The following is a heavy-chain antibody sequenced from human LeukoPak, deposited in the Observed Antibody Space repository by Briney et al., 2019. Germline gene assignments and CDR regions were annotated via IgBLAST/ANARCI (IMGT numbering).Heavy chain of an antibody. J-gene: IGHJ3*02. CDR1: GYTFTSYG. Sequence: ASVKVSCKASGYTFTSYGINWVRQAPGQGLEGMGWIGDYNGNTNYAQKLQGRVTMTRDTSTSTVYMELRSLRSGDTALYYCARGGDMRVVGAFDIWGQGTMVTVSS. D-gene: IGHD3-22*01. CDR3: ARGGDMRVVGAFDI. CDR2: IGDYNGNT. V-gene: IGHV1-18*01.